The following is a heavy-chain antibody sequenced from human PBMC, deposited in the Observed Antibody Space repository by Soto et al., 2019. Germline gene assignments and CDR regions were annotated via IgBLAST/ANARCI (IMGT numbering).Heavy chain of an antibody. CDR2: IYYSGST. D-gene: IGHD2-15*01. J-gene: IGHJ2*01. CDR3: AREPLTQAHCSGGSCYQNWYFDL. CDR1: GGSISSAGYY. Sequence: PSETLSLTCTVSGGSISSAGYYWSWIRQHPGKGLEWIGYIYYSGSTYYNPSLKSRVTISVDTSKNQFSLKLSSVTAADTAVYYCAREPLTQAHCSGGSCYQNWYFDLWGRGTLVTVSS. V-gene: IGHV4-31*03.